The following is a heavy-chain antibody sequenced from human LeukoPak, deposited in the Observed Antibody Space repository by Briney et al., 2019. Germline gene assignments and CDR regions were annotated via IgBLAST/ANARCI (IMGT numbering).Heavy chain of an antibody. CDR2: ISSSSSYI. Sequence: GGSLRLSCAASGFTLSSYSMNWVRQAPGKGLEWVSSISSSSSYIYYADSVKGRFTISRDNAKNSLYLQMNSLRAEDTAVYYCAPQGATVTSDAFDIWGQGTMVTVSS. J-gene: IGHJ3*02. CDR3: APQGATVTSDAFDI. V-gene: IGHV3-21*01. D-gene: IGHD4-17*01. CDR1: GFTLSSYS.